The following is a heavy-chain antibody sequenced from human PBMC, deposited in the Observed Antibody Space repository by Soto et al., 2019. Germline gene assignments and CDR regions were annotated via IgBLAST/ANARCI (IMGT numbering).Heavy chain of an antibody. CDR3: AKDRPPYYDFWSGYWRKDYYYGMDV. D-gene: IGHD3-3*01. CDR2: IYYNGTT. Sequence: GGSLRLSCAASGLTVGDNYMSWVRQAPGMGLEWVSAIYYNGTTYYADSVKGRFTISRDTSKNTLSLQMDSLRVEDTAVYYCAKDRPPYYDFWSGYWRKDYYYGMDVWGQGTTVTVSS. V-gene: IGHV3-53*01. CDR1: GLTVGDNY. J-gene: IGHJ6*02.